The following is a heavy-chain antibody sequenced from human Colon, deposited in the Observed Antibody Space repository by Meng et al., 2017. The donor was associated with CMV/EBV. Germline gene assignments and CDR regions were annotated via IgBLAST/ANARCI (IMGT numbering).Heavy chain of an antibody. CDR2: INPNSGGT. CDR3: ARGKNYYDSSGYRKGLDY. Sequence: QVGLGQSGAEVKKPGASVKVSCKASGYTFTDNYMHWVRQAPGQGLEWMGWINPNSGGTNYAQKFQGRVTMTRDTSISTAYMELSRLRSDDTAVYYCARGKNYYDSSGYRKGLDYWGQGTLVTVSS. D-gene: IGHD3-22*01. CDR1: GYTFTDNY. V-gene: IGHV1-2*02. J-gene: IGHJ4*02.